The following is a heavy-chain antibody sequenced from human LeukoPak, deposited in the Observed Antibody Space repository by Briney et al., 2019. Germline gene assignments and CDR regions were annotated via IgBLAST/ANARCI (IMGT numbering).Heavy chain of an antibody. Sequence: PGGSLRLSCAASGFTFDDYTMHWVRQAPGKGLEWVSLISWDGGSTYYVDSVKGRFTISRDNSKNSLYLQMNSLRTEDTALYYCAKQSQSFSHFYYYYMDVWGKGTTVTVSS. D-gene: IGHD1-26*01. CDR2: ISWDGGST. CDR1: GFTFDDYT. CDR3: AKQSQSFSHFYYYYMDV. J-gene: IGHJ6*03. V-gene: IGHV3-43*01.